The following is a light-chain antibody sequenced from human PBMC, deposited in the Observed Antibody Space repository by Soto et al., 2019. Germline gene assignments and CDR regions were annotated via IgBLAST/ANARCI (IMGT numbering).Light chain of an antibody. Sequence: QSALTQPASVSGSPGQSITISCTGSSSDVGSYNFVAWHQQHPGKAPKLMIYEGSKRTSGVSNRFSGSKYGNTASLTISGLQAEDEADYYCCSYAGSSTWVFGGGTKLTVL. CDR3: CSYAGSSTWV. V-gene: IGLV2-23*01. CDR2: EGS. CDR1: SSDVGSYNF. J-gene: IGLJ3*02.